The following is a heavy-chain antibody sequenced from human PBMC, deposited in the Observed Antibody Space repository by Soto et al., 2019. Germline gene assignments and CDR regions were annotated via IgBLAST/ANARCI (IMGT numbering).Heavy chain of an antibody. CDR2: IKEDGSAK. J-gene: IGHJ4*02. CDR1: GFTFSNYW. Sequence: GGSLRLSCAASGFTFSNYWMNWVRQAPGRGMEWVAKIKEDGSAKYFADSVEGRFTISRDNAKNSLFLQMNSLRAEDTAIYYCAKDVEWSLDFWGQGTLVTVSS. V-gene: IGHV3-7*01. CDR3: AKDVEWSLDF. D-gene: IGHD3-3*01.